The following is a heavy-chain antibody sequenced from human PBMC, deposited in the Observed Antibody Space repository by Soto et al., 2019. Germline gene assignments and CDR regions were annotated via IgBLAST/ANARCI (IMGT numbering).Heavy chain of an antibody. Sequence: PVGSLRLSFATSGFTFSNYWLHWIRQAPGKGPVWVSRINEDESNTNYADSVKGRFTISRDNAKNTLYLQMNSLRAEDTAVYYCARGLFLDYWGQGT. J-gene: IGHJ4*02. CDR3: ARGLFLDY. CDR1: GFTFSNYW. D-gene: IGHD3-3*01. V-gene: IGHV3-74*01. CDR2: INEDESNT.